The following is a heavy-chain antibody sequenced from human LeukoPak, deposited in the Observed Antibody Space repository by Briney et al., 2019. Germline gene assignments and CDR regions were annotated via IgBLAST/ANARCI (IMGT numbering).Heavy chain of an antibody. CDR1: GGSFSSHY. Sequence: SETLSLTCTVSGGSFSSHYWTWIRQPPGKGLEWIGYIDHGGSTNYNPSLRSRVSISSDTSKIQFSLELTSVTAADTAVYYCARLKATVSIHAYFDSWGQGTLVTVSS. V-gene: IGHV4-59*11. CDR2: IDHGGST. D-gene: IGHD4-17*01. CDR3: ARLKATVSIHAYFDS. J-gene: IGHJ4*02.